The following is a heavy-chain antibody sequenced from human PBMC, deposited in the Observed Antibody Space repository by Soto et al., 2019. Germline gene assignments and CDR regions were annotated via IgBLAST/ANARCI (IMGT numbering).Heavy chain of an antibody. CDR2: IYYSGST. V-gene: IGHV4-59*01. CDR1: GGSISSYY. Sequence: QVQLQESGPGLVKPSETLSLTCTVSGGSISSYYWSWIRQPPGKGLEWIGYIYYSGSTNYNPSLTTRVTISVDTSKNQFSLKLSSVTAAGTAVYYCARALGRLGSSWEGWFDPWGQGTLVTVSS. J-gene: IGHJ5*02. D-gene: IGHD6-13*01. CDR3: ARALGRLGSSWEGWFDP.